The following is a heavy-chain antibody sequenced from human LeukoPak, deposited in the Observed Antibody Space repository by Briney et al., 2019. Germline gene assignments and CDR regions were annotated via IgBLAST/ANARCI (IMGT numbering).Heavy chain of an antibody. CDR2: IYYSGST. Sequence: SQTLFLICTVSGGSISSGDYYWSWIRQPPGKGLEWIGYIYYSGSTYYNPSLKSRVTISVDTSKNQFSLKLSSVTAADTAVYYCARSYCSSTSCYGNWFDPWGQGTLVTVSS. CDR1: GGSISSGDYY. J-gene: IGHJ5*02. D-gene: IGHD2-2*01. V-gene: IGHV4-30-4*01. CDR3: ARSYCSSTSCYGNWFDP.